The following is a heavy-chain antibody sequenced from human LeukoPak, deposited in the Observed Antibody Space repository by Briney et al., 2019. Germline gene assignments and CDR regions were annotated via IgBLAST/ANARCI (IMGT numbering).Heavy chain of an antibody. CDR3: VRDRGTYRPIDY. D-gene: IGHD1-26*01. J-gene: IGHJ4*02. Sequence: GGSLRLSCAASAFSLSAYNMNWVRQAPGKGLEWVSSISYTGTYIYYADSVKGRFTISRDNAQNSLYLQMNSLRAEDTAIYFCVRDRGTYRPIDYWGQGTLVTVSS. CDR1: AFSLSAYN. CDR2: ISYTGTYI. V-gene: IGHV3-21*04.